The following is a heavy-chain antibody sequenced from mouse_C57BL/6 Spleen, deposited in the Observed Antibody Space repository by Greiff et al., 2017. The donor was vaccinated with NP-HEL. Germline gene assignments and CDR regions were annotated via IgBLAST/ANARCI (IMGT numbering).Heavy chain of an antibody. CDR3: ADYGNYGGYFDV. J-gene: IGHJ1*03. Sequence: EVKLEESGGGLVKPGGSLKLSCAASGFTFSSYTMSWVRQTPEKRLEWVATISGGGGNTYYPDSVKGRFTISRDNAKNTLYLQMSSLRSEDTALYYCADYGNYGGYFDVWGTGTTVTVSS. CDR2: ISGGGGNT. CDR1: GFTFSSYT. V-gene: IGHV5-9*01. D-gene: IGHD2-1*01.